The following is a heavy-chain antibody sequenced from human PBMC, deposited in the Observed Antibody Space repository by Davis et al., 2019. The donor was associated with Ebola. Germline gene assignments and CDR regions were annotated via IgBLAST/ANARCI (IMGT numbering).Heavy chain of an antibody. J-gene: IGHJ4*02. D-gene: IGHD3-10*01. CDR1: GDTFISYA. CDR2: IIPIFGTT. CDR3: AGMHGFGEGWPGY. Sequence: AASVKVSCKVSGDTFISYAISWVRQAPGQGLEWMGGIIPIFGTTNYAQKFQGRVTIIADESTSTAYMELSSLRSEDTAVYYCAGMHGFGEGWPGYWGQGTLLTVSS. V-gene: IGHV1-69*13.